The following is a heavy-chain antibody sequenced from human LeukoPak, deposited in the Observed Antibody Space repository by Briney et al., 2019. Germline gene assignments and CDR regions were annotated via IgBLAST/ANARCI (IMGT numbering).Heavy chain of an antibody. CDR3: ARDRGYLSWFDP. J-gene: IGHJ5*02. CDR2: INYSGST. Sequence: SETLSLTCTVSGGSISSYYWSWIRQPPGKGLEWIGYINYSGSTNYNPSLKSRVTISVDTSKNQFSLKLSSVPAADTAVYYCARDRGYLSWFDPWGQGTLVTVSS. D-gene: IGHD5-12*01. CDR1: GGSISSYY. V-gene: IGHV4-59*12.